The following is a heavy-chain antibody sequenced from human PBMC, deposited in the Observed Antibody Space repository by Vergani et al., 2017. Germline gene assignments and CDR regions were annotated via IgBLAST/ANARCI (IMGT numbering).Heavy chain of an antibody. D-gene: IGHD4-17*01. Sequence: EVQLVESGGGLVQPGRSLRLSCAASGIPFDDYALHWVRQAPGKGLEWVSGLSWNSGSIGYADSVKGRFTISRDNPKKYLYLQMNSLRAEDTALDCGAKASCDGDYWYYYYGMDVWGQGTTVTVSS. CDR3: AKASCDGDYWYYYYGMDV. CDR2: LSWNSGSI. J-gene: IGHJ6*02. V-gene: IGHV3-9*01. CDR1: GIPFDDYA.